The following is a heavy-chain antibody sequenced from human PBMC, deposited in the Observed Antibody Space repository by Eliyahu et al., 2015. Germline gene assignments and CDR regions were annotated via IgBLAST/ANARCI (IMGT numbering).Heavy chain of an antibody. J-gene: IGHJ4*02. V-gene: IGHV4-31*03. CDR1: GGSISSSGYY. D-gene: IGHD1-26*01. CDR2: IYYSGRT. CDR3: ARDYGTRVGSYYYFDY. Sequence: QVQLQESGPGLVKPSQTLSLTCTVSGGSISSSGYYWGWIRQHPGKGLEWIGNIYYSGRTYHNPSLKSRVTISVDTSKNQFSLKLTSVTAADTAVYYCARDYGTRVGSYYYFDYWGQGTLVTVSS.